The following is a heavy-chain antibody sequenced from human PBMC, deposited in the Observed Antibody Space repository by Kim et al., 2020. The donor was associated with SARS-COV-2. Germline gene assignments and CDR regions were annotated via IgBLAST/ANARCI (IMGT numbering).Heavy chain of an antibody. CDR2: IYYSGST. D-gene: IGHD4-17*01. CDR1: GGSLRSRRSS. Sequence: SETLSLTCTVSGGSLRSRRSSCFCIRQPPLKGLEWIGSIYYSGSTYYNPSLKSRVTISVDTSKNQFSLKLSSVTAADTAVYYCANGARTTVTSLWVYWGQGTLFTVSS. J-gene: IGHJ4*02. CDR3: ANGARTTVTSLWVY. V-gene: IGHV4-39*01.